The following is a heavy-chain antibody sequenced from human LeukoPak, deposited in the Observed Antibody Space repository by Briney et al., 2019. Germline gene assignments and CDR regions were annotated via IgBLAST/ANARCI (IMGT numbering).Heavy chain of an antibody. Sequence: PSETLSLTCAVYGGSFSGYYWSWIRQPPGKGLEWIGEINDIGNTKYDPSLRRRVTISVDTSKNQFSLSLTSATAADTAVYFCARLGSVGYYNYQYMDIWGNGTTVTVSS. D-gene: IGHD3-10*01. CDR1: GGSFSGYY. V-gene: IGHV4-34*01. CDR2: INDIGNT. CDR3: ARLGSVGYYNYQYMDI. J-gene: IGHJ6*03.